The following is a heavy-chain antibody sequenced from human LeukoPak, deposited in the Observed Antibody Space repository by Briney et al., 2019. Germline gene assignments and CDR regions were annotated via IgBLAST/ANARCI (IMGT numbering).Heavy chain of an antibody. CDR3: ARGSLGREVSAFFKN. J-gene: IGHJ4*02. CDR2: IYTTGST. V-gene: IGHV4-61*02. CDR1: GDSISSGSYY. D-gene: IGHD5/OR15-5a*01. Sequence: SETLSLTCSVSGDSISSGSYYWSWIRQPAGKGLEWIGRIYTTGSTNYNPSLKSRVTISVDTSENQFSLRLSSVTAADTAVYYCARGSLGREVSAFFKNWGQGILVTVSS.